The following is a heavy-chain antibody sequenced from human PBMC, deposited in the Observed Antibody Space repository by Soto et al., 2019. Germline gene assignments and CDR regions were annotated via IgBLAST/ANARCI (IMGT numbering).Heavy chain of an antibody. CDR3: AKEPVGPGMYFDP. Sequence: DVQLLESGGGLVQPGGSLRLSCAASGFTFRSYAMSWVRQAPGKGLEWVSGISGSGISTHYADSVKGRFTVSRDNSKNPLSSQMKRLGAGDPALYNCAKEPVGPGMYFDPWGRGTLVTVSS. CDR1: GFTFRSYA. CDR2: ISGSGIST. V-gene: IGHV3-23*01. J-gene: IGHJ2*01.